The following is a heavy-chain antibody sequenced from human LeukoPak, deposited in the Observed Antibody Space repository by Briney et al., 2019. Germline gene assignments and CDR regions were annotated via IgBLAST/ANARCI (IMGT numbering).Heavy chain of an antibody. CDR1: GGSISSSSYY. V-gene: IGHV4-39*07. J-gene: IGHJ3*02. Sequence: SETLSLTCTVSGGSISSSSYYWGWIRQPPGKGLEWIGSIYYSGSTYYNPSLKSRVTISVDTSKNQFSLKLSSVTAADTAVYYCARDSYYDILTGYYYLGPFDIWGQGTMVTVSS. D-gene: IGHD3-9*01. CDR2: IYYSGST. CDR3: ARDSYYDILTGYYYLGPFDI.